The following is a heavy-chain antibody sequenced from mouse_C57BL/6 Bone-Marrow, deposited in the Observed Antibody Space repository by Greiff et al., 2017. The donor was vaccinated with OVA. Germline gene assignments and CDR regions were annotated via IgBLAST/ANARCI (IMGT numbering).Heavy chain of an antibody. J-gene: IGHJ4*01. Sequence: QVQLKESGPELVKPGASVKISCKASGYAFSSSWMNWVKQRPGKGLEWIGRIYPGDGDTNYNGKFKGKATLTADKSSSTAYMQLSSLTSEDSAVYFCARYGIFDLLWRFYAMDYWGQGTSVTVSS. CDR3: ARYGIFDLLWRFYAMDY. V-gene: IGHV1-82*01. CDR2: IYPGDGDT. CDR1: GYAFSSSW. D-gene: IGHD2-1*01.